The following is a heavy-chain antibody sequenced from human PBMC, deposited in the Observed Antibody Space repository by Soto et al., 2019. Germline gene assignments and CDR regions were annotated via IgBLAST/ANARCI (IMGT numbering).Heavy chain of an antibody. V-gene: IGHV1-46*01. CDR3: ARGGYSTSSSLYY. Sequence: ASVKVSFKASGYTFTIYYMHWVRQAPGQGLEWMGIINPVSGDTSYAQKFQGTVTMTRDTSTSTVFMELSSLRSEDTALYYCARGGYSTSSSLYYWGQGTLVTVPS. CDR1: GYTFTIYY. CDR2: INPVSGDT. J-gene: IGHJ4*02. D-gene: IGHD6-6*01.